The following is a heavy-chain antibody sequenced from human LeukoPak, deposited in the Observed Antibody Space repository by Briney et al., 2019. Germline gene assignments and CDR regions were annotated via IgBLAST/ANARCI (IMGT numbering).Heavy chain of an antibody. CDR1: GFTFDDYG. CDR2: INWNGGST. CDR3: ARASTLKQSGLNAFDI. Sequence: PGGSLRLSCAASGFTFDDYGMSWVRQAPGKGLEWVSGINWNGGSTGYADSVKGRFTISRDNAKNSLYLQMNSLRAEDTAVYYCARASTLKQSGLNAFDIWGQGTMVTVSS. D-gene: IGHD6-19*01. V-gene: IGHV3-20*04. J-gene: IGHJ3*02.